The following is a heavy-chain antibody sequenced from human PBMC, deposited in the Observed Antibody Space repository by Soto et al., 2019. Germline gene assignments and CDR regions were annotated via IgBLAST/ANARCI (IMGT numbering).Heavy chain of an antibody. CDR3: AKAGITGTYYYYGMDV. Sequence: PGGSLRLSCAASGFTFSSYAMSWVRQAPGKGLEWVSAISGSGGSTYYADSVKGRFTISRDNSKNTLYLQMNSLRAEDTAVYYCAKAGITGTYYYYGMDVWGQGTTVTAP. J-gene: IGHJ6*02. V-gene: IGHV3-23*01. D-gene: IGHD1-20*01. CDR1: GFTFSSYA. CDR2: ISGSGGST.